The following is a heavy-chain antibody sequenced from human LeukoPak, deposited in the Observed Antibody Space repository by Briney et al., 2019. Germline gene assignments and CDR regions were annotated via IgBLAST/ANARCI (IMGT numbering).Heavy chain of an antibody. Sequence: SETLSLTCSVSDGSINSYYWNWIRRPPGKGLEWIGYIYYNGNTNYSPSLKSRVTMSVDTSKNLFSLKVSSVTAADTAVYYCARGRSDYYGMDVWGQGTTVTVSS. CDR2: IYYNGNT. CDR3: ARGRSDYYGMDV. D-gene: IGHD1-26*01. J-gene: IGHJ6*02. CDR1: DGSINSYY. V-gene: IGHV4-59*01.